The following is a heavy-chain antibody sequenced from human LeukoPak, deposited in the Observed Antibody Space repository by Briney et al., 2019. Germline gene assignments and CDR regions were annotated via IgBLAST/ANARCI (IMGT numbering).Heavy chain of an antibody. CDR3: ARDPGENYPYNWFDP. Sequence: SETLSLTCTVSGYSISSGYYWGWIRQPPGKGLEWIGSIYHSGSTYYNPSLKSRVTISVDTSKNQFSLSLTSVTAADTAVYYCARDPGENYPYNWFDPWGQGTLVTVSS. V-gene: IGHV4-38-2*02. J-gene: IGHJ5*02. CDR1: GYSISSGYY. CDR2: IYHSGST. D-gene: IGHD5-24*01.